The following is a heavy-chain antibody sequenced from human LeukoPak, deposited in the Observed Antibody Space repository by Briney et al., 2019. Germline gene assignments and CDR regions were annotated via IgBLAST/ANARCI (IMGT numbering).Heavy chain of an antibody. V-gene: IGHV3-21*01. CDR1: GFTFSSYS. Sequence: GGSLRLSCAASGFTFSSYSMNWVRQAPGKGLEWVSSISSSSSYIYYADSVKGRFTISRDNAKNSLYLQMNSLRAEDTAVYYCARDPDYGGNTNGGYWGQGTLVTVSS. CDR3: ARDPDYGGNTNGGY. J-gene: IGHJ4*02. D-gene: IGHD4-23*01. CDR2: ISSSSSYI.